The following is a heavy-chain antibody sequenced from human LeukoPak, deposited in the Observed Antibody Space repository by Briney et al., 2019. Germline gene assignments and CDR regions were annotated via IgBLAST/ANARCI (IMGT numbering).Heavy chain of an antibody. D-gene: IGHD1-26*01. Sequence: GGSLRLSCAVSGFTVSSHYMTWVRQAPGKGLEWVSVIYTNGNTFYADSVKGRLTVSRDSSTNTVDLQVNSLRPADTAVYYCARDPGKSTAYWGQGTPVTVSS. CDR3: ARDPGKSTAY. CDR1: GFTVSSHY. J-gene: IGHJ4*02. V-gene: IGHV3-66*03. CDR2: IYTNGNT.